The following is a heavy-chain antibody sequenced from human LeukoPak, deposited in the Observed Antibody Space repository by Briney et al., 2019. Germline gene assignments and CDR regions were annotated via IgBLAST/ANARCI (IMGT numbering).Heavy chain of an antibody. V-gene: IGHV4-59*01. CDR2: IYYSGST. CDR3: ARGGYDSLDY. J-gene: IGHJ4*02. D-gene: IGHD3-22*01. CDR1: GGSFSGYY. Sequence: SETLSLTCAVYGGSFSGYYWSWIRQPPGKGLEWIGYIYYSGSTNYNPSLKSRVTISVDTSKNQFSLKLSSVTAADTAVYYCARGGYDSLDYWGQGTLVTVSS.